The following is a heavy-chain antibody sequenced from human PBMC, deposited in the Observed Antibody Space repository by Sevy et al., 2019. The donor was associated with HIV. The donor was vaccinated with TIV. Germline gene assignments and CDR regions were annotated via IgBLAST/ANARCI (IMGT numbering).Heavy chain of an antibody. CDR1: GGSISSYY. Sequence: SETLSLTCTVSGGSISSYYWSWIRQPAGKGLEWIGRIYTSGGTNYNPSLKSRVTMSVDTSKNQFSLKLSSVTAADTAVYYCARDVYYYGSGSYSYNWFDPWGQGTLVTVSS. J-gene: IGHJ5*02. CDR3: ARDVYYYGSGSYSYNWFDP. D-gene: IGHD3-10*01. CDR2: IYTSGGT. V-gene: IGHV4-4*07.